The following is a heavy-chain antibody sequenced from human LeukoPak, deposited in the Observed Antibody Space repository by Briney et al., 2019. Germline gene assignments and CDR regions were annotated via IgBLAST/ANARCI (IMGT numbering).Heavy chain of an antibody. CDR3: ARDLGVCSGGTCYSVYDY. V-gene: IGHV3-7*01. D-gene: IGHD2-15*01. CDR1: GFIVSRYW. Sequence: PGGSLRLSCAASGFIVSRYWMSWVRQAPGKGLEWVADIKEDGSEKHCVDSVKGRFTISRDNAENSLYLQMNRLRAEDTAIYYCARDLGVCSGGTCYSVYDYWGQGTLVTVSS. CDR2: IKEDGSEK. J-gene: IGHJ4*02.